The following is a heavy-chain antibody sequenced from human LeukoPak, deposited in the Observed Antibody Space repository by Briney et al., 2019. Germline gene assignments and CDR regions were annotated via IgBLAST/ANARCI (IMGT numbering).Heavy chain of an antibody. Sequence: GGSLRLSCSASGFTFSNAWMSWVRQAPGKGQEWVGRIKSKTDGTTTDYAAPVKGRFTISRDDSKDTLYLQMNSLKTEATAVYYCTTDPADYGPGDWGQGTLVTVSS. D-gene: IGHD4/OR15-4a*01. CDR2: IKSKTDGTTT. CDR3: TTDPADYGPGD. V-gene: IGHV3-15*01. CDR1: GFTFSNAW. J-gene: IGHJ4*02.